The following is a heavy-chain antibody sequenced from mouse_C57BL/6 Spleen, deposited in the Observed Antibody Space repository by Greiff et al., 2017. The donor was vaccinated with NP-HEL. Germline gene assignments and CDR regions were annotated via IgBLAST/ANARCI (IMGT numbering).Heavy chain of an antibody. J-gene: IGHJ1*03. Sequence: VQLQQSGPELVKPGASVEIPCKASGYTFTDYNMDWVKQSHGKSLEWIGDINPNNGGTIYNQKFKGKATLTVDKSSSTAYMELRSLTSEDTAVYYCARDYYYGSSYRWYFDVWGTGTTVTVSS. CDR1: GYTFTDYN. CDR2: INPNNGGT. CDR3: ARDYYYGSSYRWYFDV. D-gene: IGHD1-1*01. V-gene: IGHV1-18*01.